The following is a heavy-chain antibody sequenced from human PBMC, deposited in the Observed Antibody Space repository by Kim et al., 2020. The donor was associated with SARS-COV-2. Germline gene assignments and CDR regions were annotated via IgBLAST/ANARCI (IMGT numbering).Heavy chain of an antibody. CDR3: ARMRRIAAAGPDY. CDR1: GFTFSSYA. J-gene: IGHJ4*02. D-gene: IGHD6-13*01. Sequence: GGSLRLSCAASGFTFSSYAMSWVRQAPGKGLEWVSTISGSSGSTYYADSVQGRFTISRDISKNKLYLQMHSLRAEDTAVYYCARMRRIAAAGPDYWGQGTLVTVSS. CDR2: ISGSSGST. V-gene: IGHV3-23*01.